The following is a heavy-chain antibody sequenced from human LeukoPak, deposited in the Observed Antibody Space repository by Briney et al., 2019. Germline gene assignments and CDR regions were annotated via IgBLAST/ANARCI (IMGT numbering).Heavy chain of an antibody. CDR1: GYTFTGVY. CDR3: ARGGDDSGLYFAY. CDR2: INPKGGAT. V-gene: IGHV1-2*02. D-gene: IGHD3-22*01. Sequence: ASVKVSCKASGYTFTGVYIHWVGQAPGQGREWMAWINPKGGATNYAQKFQGRVTMTRDMSINTAYMEVTSLRFDDTAVYYCARGGDDSGLYFAYWGQGTLVTVSS. J-gene: IGHJ4*02.